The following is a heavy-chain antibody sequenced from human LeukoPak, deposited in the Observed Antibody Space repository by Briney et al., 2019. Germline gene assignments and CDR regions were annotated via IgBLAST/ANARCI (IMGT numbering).Heavy chain of an antibody. CDR2: INHSGST. D-gene: IGHD3-22*01. CDR1: GGSISSYY. CDR3: ARGQIYYVY. Sequence: SETLSLTCTVSGGSISSYYWSWIRQPPGKGLEWIGEINHSGSTNYNPSLKSRVTISVDTSKNQFSLKLSSVTAADTAVYYCARGQIYYVYWGQGTLVTVSS. J-gene: IGHJ4*02. V-gene: IGHV4-34*01.